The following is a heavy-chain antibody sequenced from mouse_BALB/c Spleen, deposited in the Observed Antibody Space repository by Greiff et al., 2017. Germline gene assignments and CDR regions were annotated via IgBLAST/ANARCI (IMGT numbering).Heavy chain of an antibody. CDR2: INPGSGGT. J-gene: IGHJ4*01. CDR3: ARRGEYDVGGYAMDY. V-gene: IGHV1-54*03. D-gene: IGHD2-14*01. Sequence: QVQLQQSGAELVRPGTSVKVSCKASGYAFTNYLIEWVKQRPGQGLEWIGVINPGSGGTNYNEKFKGKATLTADKSSSTAYMQLSSLTSDDSAVYFCARRGEYDVGGYAMDYWGQGTSVTVSS. CDR1: GYAFTNYL.